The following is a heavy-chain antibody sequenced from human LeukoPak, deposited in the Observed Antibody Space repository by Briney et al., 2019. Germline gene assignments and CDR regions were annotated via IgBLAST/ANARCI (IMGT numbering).Heavy chain of an antibody. J-gene: IGHJ4*02. CDR3: ARRDIGYSYEWLPNFDY. CDR1: GYSISSGYY. CDR2: IYHSGST. Sequence: SETLSLTCTVSGYSISSGYYWGWIRQPPGKGLEWIGSIYHSGSTYYNPSLKSRVTISVDTSKNQFSLKLSSVTAADTAVYYCARRDIGYSYEWLPNFDYWGQGTLVTVSS. V-gene: IGHV4-38-2*02. D-gene: IGHD5-18*01.